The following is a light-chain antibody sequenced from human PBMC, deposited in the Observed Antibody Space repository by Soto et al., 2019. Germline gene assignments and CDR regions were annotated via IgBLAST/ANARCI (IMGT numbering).Light chain of an antibody. V-gene: IGKV3-20*01. Sequence: EVVLTQSPGTLSLSPGERATLSCRASQSVSLNYLAWYQQKPGQTPRLLIYGASRRATGIPDRFSGSGSGTDFTLIIDRLEPEDFAVYYCQQYGSAPYSFGQGTKLEI. CDR3: QQYGSAPYS. CDR2: GAS. J-gene: IGKJ2*03. CDR1: QSVSLNY.